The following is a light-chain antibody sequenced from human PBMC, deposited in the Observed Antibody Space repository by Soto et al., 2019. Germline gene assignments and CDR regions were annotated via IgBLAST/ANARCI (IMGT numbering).Light chain of an antibody. J-gene: IGLJ2*01. CDR2: YDD. CDR1: RSNIGDNP. Sequence: QSVLTQPPSVSETPGQRVTISCSGSRSNIGDNPVNWYQHLPGKAPKLLIYYDDLMPSGVSARCSGSKSGTSASLAISGLQSEDEAGYYCGAWDDSLNGVVFGRGTKLTVL. V-gene: IGLV1-36*01. CDR3: GAWDDSLNGVV.